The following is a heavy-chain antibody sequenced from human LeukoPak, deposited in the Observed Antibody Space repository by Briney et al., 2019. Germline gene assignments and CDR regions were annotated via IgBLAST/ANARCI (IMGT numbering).Heavy chain of an antibody. Sequence: PGGSLRLSCAASGFTFSSHDMHWVRQTTGKGLEWGSGICTAGDPYYRDSVKGRFTISRENAKNSLYLQMNSLRAGDTAVYYCASSRTLCGAFDIWGQGTMVTVSS. D-gene: IGHD3-16*01. CDR3: ASSRTLCGAFDI. CDR2: ICTAGDP. J-gene: IGHJ3*02. CDR1: GFTFSSHD. V-gene: IGHV3-13*05.